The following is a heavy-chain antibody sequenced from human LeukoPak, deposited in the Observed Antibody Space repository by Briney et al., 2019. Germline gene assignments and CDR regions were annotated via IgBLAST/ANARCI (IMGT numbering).Heavy chain of an antibody. Sequence: ASVKVSCKASGYTFTSYGISWVRQAPGQGLEWMGWIGIYNGNRNYAQKLHGRVTMTTDTSTTTAYMELRSLRSDDTAVYYCARGYCSSTSCYAEPFDYWGQGTLVTVSS. D-gene: IGHD2-2*01. CDR2: IGIYNGNR. CDR3: ARGYCSSTSCYAEPFDY. J-gene: IGHJ4*02. V-gene: IGHV1-18*01. CDR1: GYTFTSYG.